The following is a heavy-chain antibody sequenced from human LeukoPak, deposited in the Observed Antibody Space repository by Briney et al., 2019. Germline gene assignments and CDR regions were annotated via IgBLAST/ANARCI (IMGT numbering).Heavy chain of an antibody. V-gene: IGHV3-23*01. CDR1: GFTFSSYA. CDR3: AKYSGTYRDY. D-gene: IGHD1-26*01. J-gene: IGHJ4*02. Sequence: PGGSLRLSCAASGFTFSSYAMSWVRQAPGKGLEWVSAISGSGGSTHYADSVKGRFTISRDNAKNSLYLQMNSLRAEDTAVYYCAKYSGTYRDYWGQGTLVTVSS. CDR2: ISGSGGST.